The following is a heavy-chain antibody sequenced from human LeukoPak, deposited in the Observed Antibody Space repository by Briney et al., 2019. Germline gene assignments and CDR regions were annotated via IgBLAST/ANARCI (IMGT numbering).Heavy chain of an antibody. CDR3: AREIYYYGSGSYLIYYYMDV. CDR1: GGSISSGSYY. V-gene: IGHV4-61*02. Sequence: SQTLSLTCTVSGGSISSGSYYWSWIRQPAGKGLEWIGRIYTSGSTNYNPSLKSRVTISVDTSKNQFSLKLSSVTAADTAVYYCAREIYYYGSGSYLIYYYMDVWGKGTTVTISS. CDR2: IYTSGST. J-gene: IGHJ6*03. D-gene: IGHD3-10*01.